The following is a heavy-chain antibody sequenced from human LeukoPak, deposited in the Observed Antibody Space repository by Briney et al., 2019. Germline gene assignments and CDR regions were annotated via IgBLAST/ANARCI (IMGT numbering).Heavy chain of an antibody. CDR2: INPNSGGT. D-gene: IGHD3-3*01. J-gene: IGHJ4*02. V-gene: IGHV1-2*02. CDR3: ARSYDFWSGYIGY. Sequence: ASVKVSCKASGYTFTGYYMHWVRQAPGQGLEWMGWINPNSGGTNYAQKFQGRVTMTRDTSISTAYMEPSRLRSDDTAVYYCARSYDFWSGYIGYWGQGTLVTVSS. CDR1: GYTFTGYY.